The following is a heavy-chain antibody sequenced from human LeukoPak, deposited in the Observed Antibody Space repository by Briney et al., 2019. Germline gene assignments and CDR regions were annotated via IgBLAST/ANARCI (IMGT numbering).Heavy chain of an antibody. CDR2: IYTSGST. D-gene: IGHD2-15*01. V-gene: IGHV4-61*02. CDR1: GYSISSGYY. Sequence: SETLSLTCTVSGYSISSGYYWSWIRQPAGKGLEWIGRIYTSGSTNYNPSLKSRVTISVDTSKNQFSLKLSSVTAADTAVYYCAVGGTHDYWGQGTLVTVSS. J-gene: IGHJ4*02. CDR3: AVGGTHDY.